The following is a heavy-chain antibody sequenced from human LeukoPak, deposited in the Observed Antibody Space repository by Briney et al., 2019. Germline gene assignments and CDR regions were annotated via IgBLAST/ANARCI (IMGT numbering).Heavy chain of an antibody. J-gene: IGHJ4*02. D-gene: IGHD3-22*01. V-gene: IGHV3-20*04. Sequence: GGSLRLSCAASGFTFDDYGMSWVRQAPGKGLEWVSGINWNGGSTGYADSVKGRFTISRDNAKNSLYLQMNSLRAEDTALYYCARDSDAKRGSGSWYWGQGTLVTVSS. CDR3: ARDSDAKRGSGSWY. CDR2: INWNGGST. CDR1: GFTFDDYG.